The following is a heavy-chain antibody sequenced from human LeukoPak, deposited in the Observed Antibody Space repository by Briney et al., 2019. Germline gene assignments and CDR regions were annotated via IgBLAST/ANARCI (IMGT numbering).Heavy chain of an antibody. CDR3: AKNYDFAK. CDR1: GFTYSNYG. Sequence: GALRLSCAASGFTYSNYGMSWVRQAPGKGLGWVSAIGGSGGSTYYADSVKGRSTISRDNSKNTLYLQVNRLRAEDTAVYYCAKNYDFAKWGQGALVTVSS. V-gene: IGHV3-23*01. CDR2: IGGSGGST. D-gene: IGHD3-3*01. J-gene: IGHJ4*02.